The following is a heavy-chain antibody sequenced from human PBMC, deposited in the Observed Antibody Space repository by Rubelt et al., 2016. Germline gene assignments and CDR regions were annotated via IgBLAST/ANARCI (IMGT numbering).Heavy chain of an antibody. CDR2: INHSGST. CDR3: ARGRITIFGVDSPLIDP. D-gene: IGHD3-3*01. V-gene: IGHV4-34*01. CDR1: GGSFSGYY. J-gene: IGHJ5*02. Sequence: QVQLQQWGAGLLKPSETLSLTCAVYGGSFSGYYWSWIRQPPGKGLEWIGGINHSGSTNYNPSLKSRVTISVDTSKNQFSLKLSSVTAADTAVYYWARGRITIFGVDSPLIDPWGQGTLVTVSS.